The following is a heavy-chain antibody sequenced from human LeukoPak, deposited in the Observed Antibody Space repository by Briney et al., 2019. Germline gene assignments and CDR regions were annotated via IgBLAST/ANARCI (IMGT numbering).Heavy chain of an antibody. CDR3: ARGGVLKSVDY. V-gene: IGHV4-59*01. CDR1: GGSISSYY. Sequence: PSETLSLTCTVSGGSISSYYWSWIRQPPGKGLEWIGYIYFSGSTNYNPSLKSRVTISVDTSKNHFSLKLTSVTAADTAIYYCARGGVLKSVDYWGQGTLVTVSS. J-gene: IGHJ4*02. CDR2: IYFSGST. D-gene: IGHD3-16*01.